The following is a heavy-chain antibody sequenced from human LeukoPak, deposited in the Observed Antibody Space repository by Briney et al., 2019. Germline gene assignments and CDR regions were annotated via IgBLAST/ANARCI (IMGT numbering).Heavy chain of an antibody. J-gene: IGHJ6*02. CDR2: INPNSGGT. Sequence: GASVKVSCKASGYTFTGYYMHWVRQAPGQGLEWMGWINPNSGGTNYAQKFQGRVTMTRDTSISTAYMGLSRLRSDDTAVYYCARDVGYCSSTSCHQYYYYGMDVWGQGTTVTVSS. CDR3: ARDVGYCSSTSCHQYYYYGMDV. D-gene: IGHD2-2*01. CDR1: GYTFTGYY. V-gene: IGHV1-2*02.